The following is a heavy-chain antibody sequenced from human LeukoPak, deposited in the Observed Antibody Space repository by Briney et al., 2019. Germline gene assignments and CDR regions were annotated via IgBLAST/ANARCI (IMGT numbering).Heavy chain of an antibody. D-gene: IGHD1-26*01. CDR3: ARDLKWEPLYYFDY. J-gene: IGHJ4*02. CDR2: ISAYNGNT. Sequence: ASVKVSCKASGYTFTSYGISWVRQAPGQGLEWMGWISAYNGNTNYAQKLQGRVTMTTDTSTSTAYMELRSLRSDDTAVYYCARDLKWEPLYYFDYWGQGTLVTVSS. CDR1: GYTFTSYG. V-gene: IGHV1-18*01.